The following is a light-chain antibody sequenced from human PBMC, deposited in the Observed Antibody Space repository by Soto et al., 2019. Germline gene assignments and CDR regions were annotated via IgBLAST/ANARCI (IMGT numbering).Light chain of an antibody. V-gene: IGKV3-11*01. CDR3: QQRSNWPLIT. CDR1: QSVSTY. CDR2: DAS. Sequence: PGERAARSCRASQSVSTYLAWYQQKPGQAPRLLIYDASNRATGIPARFSGSGSGTDFTLTISSLEPEDFAVYYCQQRSNWPLITFGQGTRLEI. J-gene: IGKJ5*01.